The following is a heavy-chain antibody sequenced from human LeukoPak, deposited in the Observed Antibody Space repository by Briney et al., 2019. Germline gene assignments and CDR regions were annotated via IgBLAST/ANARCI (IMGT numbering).Heavy chain of an antibody. Sequence: GGSLRHSCAASGFIFSSYSMNWVRQAPGKGLEWLSYISSNSRTISYADSVKGRFTISRDNAKNSLYLQMNSLRDEDTAVYYCAITVGATEDCWGQGTLVTVSS. CDR1: GFIFSSYS. V-gene: IGHV3-48*02. J-gene: IGHJ4*02. D-gene: IGHD1-26*01. CDR2: ISSNSRTI. CDR3: AITVGATEDC.